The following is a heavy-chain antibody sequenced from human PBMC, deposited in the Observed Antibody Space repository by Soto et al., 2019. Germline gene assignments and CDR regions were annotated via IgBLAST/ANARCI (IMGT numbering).Heavy chain of an antibody. J-gene: IGHJ6*02. CDR2: INHSGST. V-gene: IGHV4-34*01. D-gene: IGHD3-10*01. CDR1: GGSFSGYY. Sequence: SETLSLTCAVYGGSFSGYYWSWIRQPPGKGLEWIGGINHSGSTNYNPSLKSRVTISVDTSKNQFSLKLSSVTAADTAVYYCASEGAYGSGSYYPYYYGMDVWGQGTTVTVSS. CDR3: ASEGAYGSGSYYPYYYGMDV.